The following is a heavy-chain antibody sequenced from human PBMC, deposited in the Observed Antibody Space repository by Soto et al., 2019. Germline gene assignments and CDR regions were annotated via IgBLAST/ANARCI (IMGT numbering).Heavy chain of an antibody. D-gene: IGHD6-19*01. CDR2: IIPIFGTA. CDR3: ARVVRRNSSGWYDWFDP. Sequence: SVKVSCKASGGTFSSYAISWVRQAPGQGLEWMGGIIPIFGTANYAQKFQGRVTITADESTSTAYMELSSLRSEDTAVYYCARVVRRNSSGWYDWFDPWGQGTRVTVSS. J-gene: IGHJ5*02. V-gene: IGHV1-69*13. CDR1: GGTFSSYA.